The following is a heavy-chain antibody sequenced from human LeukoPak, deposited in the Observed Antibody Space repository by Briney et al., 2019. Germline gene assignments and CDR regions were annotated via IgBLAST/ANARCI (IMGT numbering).Heavy chain of an antibody. V-gene: IGHV4-59*01. D-gene: IGHD3-3*01. Sequence: SETLSLTCTVSGGSIRSYYWSWIRQPPGKGLEWIGYIYYSGSTNYNPSLKSRVTISVDTSKNQFSLKLSSVTAADTAVYYCARGDPRTYYDFWSGYSFDYWGQGTLVTVSS. CDR2: IYYSGST. CDR3: ARGDPRTYYDFWSGYSFDY. J-gene: IGHJ4*02. CDR1: GGSIRSYY.